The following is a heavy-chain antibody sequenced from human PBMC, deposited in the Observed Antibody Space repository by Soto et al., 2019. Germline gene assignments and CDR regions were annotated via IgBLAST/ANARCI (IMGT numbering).Heavy chain of an antibody. V-gene: IGHV3-21*01. D-gene: IGHD6-13*01. CDR3: TRDASRDSSARGWFDP. CDR1: GFTFRSFT. CDR2: ISSNSAYI. Sequence: GGSLRLSCAASGFTFRSFTMNWVRQAPGKGLEWVSTISSNSAYIYYTDALRGRFTISRDNAKNSLHLQMNSLRAEDTAVYYRTRDASRDSSARGWFDPWGPGTLVTVSS. J-gene: IGHJ5*02.